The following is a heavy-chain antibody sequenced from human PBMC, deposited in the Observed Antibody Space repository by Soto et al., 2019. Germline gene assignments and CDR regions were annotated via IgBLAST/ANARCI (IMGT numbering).Heavy chain of an antibody. D-gene: IGHD3-9*01. CDR1: GYTFTSYW. Sequence: PGESLKISCKGSGYTFTSYWITWVRQMPGKGLEWMGIIYPGDSDTRYSPSFQGQVTISADKSISTAYLQWSSLKASDTAMYYCARSQYYSDILTGYSYYYYYGMDVWGQGTTVTVSS. CDR3: ARSQYYSDILTGYSYYYYYGMDV. J-gene: IGHJ6*02. CDR2: IYPGDSDT. V-gene: IGHV5-51*01.